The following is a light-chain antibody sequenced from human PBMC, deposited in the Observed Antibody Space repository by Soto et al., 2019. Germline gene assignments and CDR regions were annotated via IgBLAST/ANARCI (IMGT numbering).Light chain of an antibody. CDR2: DAS. Sequence: IVMTQSPATLSVSPGERATLSCRASQSVSSNLAWYQQKPGQAPRLLIYDASTRATGIPARFGGSGSATEFTLTISSLQSEDFAVYYCQQYSNWPPWTFGQGTKLDIK. CDR1: QSVSSN. J-gene: IGKJ1*01. V-gene: IGKV3-15*01. CDR3: QQYSNWPPWT.